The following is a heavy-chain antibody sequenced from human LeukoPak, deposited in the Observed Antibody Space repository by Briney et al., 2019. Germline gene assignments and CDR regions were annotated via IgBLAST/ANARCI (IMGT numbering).Heavy chain of an antibody. CDR1: GFTFDDYA. D-gene: IGHD3-16*01. J-gene: IGHJ4*02. V-gene: IGHV3-9*01. CDR3: AKDPRRFGELAPPDY. CDR2: ISWNSGSI. Sequence: PGRSLRLSCAASGFTFDDYAMHWVRQAPGKGLEWVSGISWNSGSIGYADSVKGRFTISRDNAKNSLYLQMNSLRAEDTALYYCAKDPRRFGELAPPDYWGQGTLVTVSS.